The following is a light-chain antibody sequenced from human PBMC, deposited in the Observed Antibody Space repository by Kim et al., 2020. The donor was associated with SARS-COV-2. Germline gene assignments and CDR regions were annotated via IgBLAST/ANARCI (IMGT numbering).Light chain of an antibody. J-gene: IGKJ5*01. Sequence: GILSLSPGDRATLSCRASQGVSNYLAWYQQKPGQAPRLLIYEASKRAAGIPARFSGSGSGTDFTLTISRLEPGDSAVYFCQQRGSFGQGTRLEIK. CDR2: EAS. CDR1: QGVSNY. CDR3: QQRGS. V-gene: IGKV3-11*01.